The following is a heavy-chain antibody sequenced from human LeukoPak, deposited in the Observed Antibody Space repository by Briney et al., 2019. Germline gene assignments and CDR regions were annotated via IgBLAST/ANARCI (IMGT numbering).Heavy chain of an antibody. D-gene: IGHD1-26*01. CDR2: IRHDGSAT. CDR3: ARLMVGQAGVGATHLDY. V-gene: IGHV3-30*02. CDR1: GFTFSSYG. Sequence: PGGSLRLSCTASGFTFSSYGMHSVRQAPGKGLEWVTFIRHDGSATYYADSVKGRFTSTRDNSKSTVYLEVNSLRSEDTAVYYCARLMVGQAGVGATHLDYWGQGTLLSVSS. J-gene: IGHJ4*02.